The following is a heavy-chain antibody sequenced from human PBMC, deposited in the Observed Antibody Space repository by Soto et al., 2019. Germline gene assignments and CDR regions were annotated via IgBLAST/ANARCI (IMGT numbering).Heavy chain of an antibody. Sequence: PSETLSLTCAVSGYSISSGYYWGWIRQPPGKGLEWIGSIYHSGSTYYNPSLKSRVTISVDTSRNQFSLKLSSVTAADTAVYYCARAIVATIGGMDVWGQGTTVTVSS. V-gene: IGHV4-38-2*01. D-gene: IGHD5-12*01. CDR3: ARAIVATIGGMDV. CDR2: IYHSGST. CDR1: GYSISSGYY. J-gene: IGHJ6*02.